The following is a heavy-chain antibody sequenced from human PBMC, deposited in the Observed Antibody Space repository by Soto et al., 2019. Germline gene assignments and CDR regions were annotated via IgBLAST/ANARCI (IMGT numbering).Heavy chain of an antibody. CDR2: INAGNGNI. CDR3: ARGLWQLVNGLYYYYYMDV. V-gene: IGHV1-3*01. J-gene: IGHJ6*03. CDR1: GYIFISYA. D-gene: IGHD6-6*01. Sequence: ASVKVSCKASGYIFISYAVHWVRQAPGQRLEWMGWINAGNGNIKYSQKFQGRVTITRDTSASAAYMELSSLRSEDTAVYYCARGLWQLVNGLYYYYYMDVWGKGTTVTVSS.